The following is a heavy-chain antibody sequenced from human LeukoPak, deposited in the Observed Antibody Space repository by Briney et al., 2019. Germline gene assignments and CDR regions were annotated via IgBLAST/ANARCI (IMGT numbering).Heavy chain of an antibody. J-gene: IGHJ4*02. CDR2: TYYRSKWYN. CDR3: ARRGSGWYFFDY. D-gene: IGHD6-13*01. CDR1: GDSVSSYNAA. Sequence: SQTLSLTCALSGDSVSSYNAAWNWIRQSPSRGLEWLGRTYYRSKWYNDYAVSVKSRITINPDTSKNQFSLQLNSVTPEDTAVCYCARRGSGWYFFDYWGQGTLVTVSS. V-gene: IGHV6-1*01.